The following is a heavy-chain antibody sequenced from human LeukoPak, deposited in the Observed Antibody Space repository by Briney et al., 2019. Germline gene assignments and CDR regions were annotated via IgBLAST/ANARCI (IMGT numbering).Heavy chain of an antibody. CDR1: GDTFSSYA. CDR3: ASGGIAVAAGYYYYGMDV. D-gene: IGHD6-19*01. CDR2: IIPIFGTA. Sequence: SVKVSCKASGDTFSSYAISWVRQAPGQGLERMGGIIPIFGTANYAQKFQGRVTITADESTSTAYMELSSLRSEDTAVYYCASGGIAVAAGYYYYGMDVWGQGTTVTVSS. J-gene: IGHJ6*02. V-gene: IGHV1-69*01.